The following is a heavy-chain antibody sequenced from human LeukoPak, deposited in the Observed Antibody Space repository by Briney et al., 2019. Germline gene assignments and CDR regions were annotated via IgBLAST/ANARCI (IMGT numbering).Heavy chain of an antibody. D-gene: IGHD6-13*01. CDR1: GYSISSGYY. Sequence: PSETLSLTCTVSGYSISSGYYWGWIRQPPGKGLEWIGSIYHSGSTYYNPSLKSRVTISVDTSKNQFSLKLSSVTAADTAVYYCASLAAAGTGDDYWGQGTLVTVSS. CDR3: ASLAAAGTGDDY. V-gene: IGHV4-38-2*02. CDR2: IYHSGST. J-gene: IGHJ4*02.